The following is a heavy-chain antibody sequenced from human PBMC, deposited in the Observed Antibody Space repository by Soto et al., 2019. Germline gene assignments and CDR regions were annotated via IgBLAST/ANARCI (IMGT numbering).Heavy chain of an antibody. Sequence: ASVKVSCKASGGTFSSYAISWVRQAPGQGLEWMGGIIPIFGTANYAQKFQGRVTITADESTSTAYMELSSLRSEDTAVYYCARDFPYPYCSGGSCYSDGMDVWGQGTTVTVSS. J-gene: IGHJ6*02. CDR3: ARDFPYPYCSGGSCYSDGMDV. D-gene: IGHD2-15*01. V-gene: IGHV1-69*13. CDR2: IIPIFGTA. CDR1: GGTFSSYA.